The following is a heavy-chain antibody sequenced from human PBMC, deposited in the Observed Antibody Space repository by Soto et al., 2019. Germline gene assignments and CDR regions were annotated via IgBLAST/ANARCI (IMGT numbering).Heavy chain of an antibody. J-gene: IGHJ4*02. Sequence: SETLSLTCTVSGGSISSGDYYWSWIRQPPGKGLEWIGYIYYSGSTYYNPSLKSRVTISVDTSKNQFSLKLSSVTAADTAVYYCARDSNYYDSSGYSDGPFAYWGQGSLVTVSS. CDR3: ARDSNYYDSSGYSDGPFAY. CDR2: IYYSGST. D-gene: IGHD3-22*01. V-gene: IGHV4-30-4*02. CDR1: GGSISSGDYY.